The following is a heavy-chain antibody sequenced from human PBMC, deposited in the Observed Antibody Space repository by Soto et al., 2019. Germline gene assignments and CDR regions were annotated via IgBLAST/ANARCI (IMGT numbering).Heavy chain of an antibody. D-gene: IGHD2-21*02. CDR2: ANAGSECT. CDR3: ARLRTSTAVVTWADLDV. J-gene: IGHJ6*04. V-gene: IGHV3-11*06. Sequence: GGSLRLPCAASGFTFSTDYMTWVRQAPGKGLEWLSYANAGSECTYYAESVKGRFIMSRDNAENPLYLQMDSLSVDDTAVYYCARLRTSTAVVTWADLDVWGGGTRVTVPQ. CDR1: GFTFSTDY.